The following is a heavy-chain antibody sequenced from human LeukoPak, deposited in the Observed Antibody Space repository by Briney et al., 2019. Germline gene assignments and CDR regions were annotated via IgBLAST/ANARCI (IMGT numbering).Heavy chain of an antibody. CDR2: IYSGGST. Sequence: GGSLRLSCAASGFTVSSNYMSWVRQAPGKGLEWVSVIYSGGSTYYADSVKGRFTISRDNSKNTLYLQMNSLRAEDTAVYYCAKKGYYDGSGYYMYYFDHWGQGTLVTVSS. J-gene: IGHJ4*02. V-gene: IGHV3-53*01. CDR3: AKKGYYDGSGYYMYYFDH. D-gene: IGHD3-22*01. CDR1: GFTVSSNY.